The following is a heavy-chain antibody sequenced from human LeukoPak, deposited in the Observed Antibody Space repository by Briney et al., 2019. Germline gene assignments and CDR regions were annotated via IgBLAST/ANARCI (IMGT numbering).Heavy chain of an antibody. Sequence: PGRSLRLSCAASGFTFDDYAMHWVRQAPGKGLEWVSGISWNSGSIGYADSVKGRFTISSDNAKNSLYLQMNSLRAEDTAVYYCARGTPDFWGQGTLVTVSS. CDR2: ISWNSGSI. D-gene: IGHD1-14*01. CDR3: ARGTPDF. J-gene: IGHJ4*02. CDR1: GFTFDDYA. V-gene: IGHV3-9*01.